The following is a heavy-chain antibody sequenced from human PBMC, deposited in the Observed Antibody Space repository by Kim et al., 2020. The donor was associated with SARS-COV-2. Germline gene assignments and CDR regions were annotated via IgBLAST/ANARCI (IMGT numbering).Heavy chain of an antibody. D-gene: IGHD3-10*01. CDR3: ARDGLSYGSGTRPYYYYYYGMDV. CDR2: ISSSSSYI. V-gene: IGHV3-21*01. Sequence: GGSLRLSCAASGFTFSSYSMNWVRQAPGKGLEWVSSISSSSSYIYYADSVKGRFTISRDNAKNSLYLQMNSLRAEDTAVYYCARDGLSYGSGTRPYYYYYYGMDVWGQGTTVTVSS. CDR1: GFTFSSYS. J-gene: IGHJ6*02.